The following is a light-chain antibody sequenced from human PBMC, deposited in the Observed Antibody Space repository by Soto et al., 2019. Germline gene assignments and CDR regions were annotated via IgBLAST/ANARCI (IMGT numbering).Light chain of an antibody. Sequence: QSVLTQPPSVSAAPGQKVTISCSGSNSNIGNNYVSWYQQFPGTAPKLLIYENNKQPSGIPDRFSGSKSGTSATLGITGLQTGDEADYYCGTWDSSLSAGVFGGGTKLTVL. CDR3: GTWDSSLSAGV. CDR1: NSNIGNNY. V-gene: IGLV1-51*02. CDR2: ENN. J-gene: IGLJ3*02.